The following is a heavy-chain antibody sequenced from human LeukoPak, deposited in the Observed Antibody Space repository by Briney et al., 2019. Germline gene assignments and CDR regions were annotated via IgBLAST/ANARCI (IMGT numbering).Heavy chain of an antibody. V-gene: IGHV3-23*01. D-gene: IGHD3-3*01. Sequence: PGGSLRLSCAASGFTFSSYAMSWVCQAPGKGLEWVSSISDSGSSTYYADSVKGRFTISRDNSKNTLYLQMNSLRAEDTAIYYCAKRDYNFWSGYNYWGQGTLVTVSS. CDR1: GFTFSSYA. J-gene: IGHJ4*02. CDR3: AKRDYNFWSGYNY. CDR2: ISDSGSST.